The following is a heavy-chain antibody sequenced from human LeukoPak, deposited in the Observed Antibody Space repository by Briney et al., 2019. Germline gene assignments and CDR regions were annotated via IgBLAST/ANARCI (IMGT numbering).Heavy chain of an antibody. CDR2: INPSGGST. J-gene: IGHJ4*02. V-gene: IGHV1-46*01. D-gene: IGHD6-19*01. CDR1: GYTFTSYY. Sequence: ASVKVSCKASGYTFTSYYMHWVRQAPGQGLEWMGIINPSGGSTSYAQEFQGRVTMTRDTSTSTVYMELSSLRAEDTAVYYCARVEYSSGWLHGTTGGYFDYWGQGTLVTVSS. CDR3: ARVEYSSGWLHGTTGGYFDY.